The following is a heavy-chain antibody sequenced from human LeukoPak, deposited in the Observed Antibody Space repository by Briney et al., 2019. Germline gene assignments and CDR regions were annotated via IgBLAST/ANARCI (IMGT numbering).Heavy chain of an antibody. CDR2: TNHSGST. D-gene: IGHD3-16*01. CDR3: ARDYRSTIGGEYGMDV. CDR1: GGSFSGYY. J-gene: IGHJ6*02. V-gene: IGHV4-34*01. Sequence: PSETLSLTCAVYGGSFSGYYWSWIRQPQPPGKGLEWIGETNHSGSTKYNPSLKSRVTISVDTSENQFSLKLSSVTAADTAVYYCARDYRSTIGGEYGMDVWGQGTTVTVSS.